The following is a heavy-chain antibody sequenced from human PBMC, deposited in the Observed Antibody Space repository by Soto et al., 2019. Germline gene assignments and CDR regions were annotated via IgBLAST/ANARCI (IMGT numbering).Heavy chain of an antibody. D-gene: IGHD5-12*01. CDR3: ARDSPPLYSGYDWRTGGMDV. CDR1: GGSISSGGYY. CDR2: IYYSGST. V-gene: IGHV4-31*03. Sequence: QVQLQESGPGLVKPSQTLSLTCTVSGGSISSGGYYWSWIRQHPGKGLEWIGYIYYSGSTYYNPSLKSRVTISVDTSKNQFSLKLSSVTAADTAVYYCARDSPPLYSGYDWRTGGMDVWGQGTTVTVSS. J-gene: IGHJ6*02.